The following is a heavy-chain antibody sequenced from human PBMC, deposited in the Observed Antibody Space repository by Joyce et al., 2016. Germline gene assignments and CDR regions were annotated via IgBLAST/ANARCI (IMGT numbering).Heavy chain of an antibody. CDR2: NTPILAKA. CDR3: VRVRQSGNINDY. CDR1: GGTRSGYA. V-gene: IGHV1-69*06. J-gene: IGHJ4*02. Sequence: QMQLVQSGAEVKKPGSSVKVSCRAFGGTRSGYAISWVRQAPGQGLERMGGNTPILAKAKYAQKFQTRLTITADKSTNTAYMKLSSLRSEDTAIYYCVRVRQSGNINDYWGQGTQVTVSS.